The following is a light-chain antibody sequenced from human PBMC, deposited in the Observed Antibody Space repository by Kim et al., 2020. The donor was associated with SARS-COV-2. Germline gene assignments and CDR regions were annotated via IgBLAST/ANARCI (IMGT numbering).Light chain of an antibody. CDR2: GAS. Sequence: ASPGERATLSCRASQSVSSNLAWYQQRPGQAPRLVIYGASTRATGIPARFSGSGSGTAFTLTISSLQSEDFAVYYCQQYNNWPQTFGQGTKVDIK. CDR3: QQYNNWPQT. CDR1: QSVSSN. V-gene: IGKV3-15*01. J-gene: IGKJ1*01.